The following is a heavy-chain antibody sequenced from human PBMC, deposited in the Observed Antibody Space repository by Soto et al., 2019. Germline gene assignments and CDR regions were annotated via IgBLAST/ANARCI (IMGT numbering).Heavy chain of an antibody. CDR1: GGSFSGYY. Sequence: WETLSLTCAVYGGSFSGYYWSWIRQPPGKGLEWIGEINHSGSTNYNPSLKSRVTISVDTSKNQFSLKLSSVTAADTAVYYCARIGYYDSSGYWKGYYGMDVWGQGTTVTVSS. CDR3: ARIGYYDSSGYWKGYYGMDV. V-gene: IGHV4-34*01. D-gene: IGHD3-22*01. J-gene: IGHJ6*02. CDR2: INHSGST.